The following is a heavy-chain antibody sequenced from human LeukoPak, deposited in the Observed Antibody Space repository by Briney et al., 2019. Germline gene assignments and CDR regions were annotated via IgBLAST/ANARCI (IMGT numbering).Heavy chain of an antibody. V-gene: IGHV3-49*04. CDR3: IANYYDSSGYPIAYYFDY. CDR1: GFTFGDYA. CDR2: IRSKAYGGTT. D-gene: IGHD3-22*01. Sequence: GGSLRLSCTASGFTFGDYAMSWVCQAPGQGLEREGFIRSKAYGGTTEYAASVKGRFTISRDDSKTIAYLQMNSLKTEDTAVYYCIANYYDSSGYPIAYYFDYWGQGTLVTVSS. J-gene: IGHJ4*02.